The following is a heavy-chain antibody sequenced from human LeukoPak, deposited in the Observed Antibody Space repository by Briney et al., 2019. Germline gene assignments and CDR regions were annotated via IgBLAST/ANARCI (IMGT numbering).Heavy chain of an antibody. CDR2: INHSGST. CDR1: GVSFSGYY. CDR3: AKGGRRSDTAMANWFDP. D-gene: IGHD5-18*01. V-gene: IGHV4-34*01. J-gene: IGHJ5*02. Sequence: AETLSLTCAVYGVSFSGYYWSWIRQPPGKGLEWIGEINHSGSTNYNPSLKSRVTISVDTSKNQFSLKLSSVTAADTAVYYCAKGGRRSDTAMANWFDPWGQGTLVTVSS.